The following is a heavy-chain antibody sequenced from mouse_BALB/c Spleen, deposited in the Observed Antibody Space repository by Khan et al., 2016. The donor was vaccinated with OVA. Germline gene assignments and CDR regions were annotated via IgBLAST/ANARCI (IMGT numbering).Heavy chain of an antibody. CDR1: GYTFTSYV. V-gene: IGHV1S136*01. Sequence: EVQLQESGPELVKPGASVKMSCKASGYTFTSYVMHWVKQKPGQGLEWIGYISPNSDGSKYNEKFRGKATLTSDKSSRTAYMELSSLTAEYSADYYCLRSLYYYGSSYEGYAYWGQGTLVTVSA. CDR3: LRSLYYYGSSYEGYAY. D-gene: IGHD1-1*01. J-gene: IGHJ3*01. CDR2: ISPNSDGS.